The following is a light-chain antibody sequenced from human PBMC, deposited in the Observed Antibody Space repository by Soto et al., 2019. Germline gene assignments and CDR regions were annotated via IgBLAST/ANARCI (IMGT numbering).Light chain of an antibody. CDR2: DAS. CDR3: QQRSDWPPFT. Sequence: EIVLTQSPATLSLSPGERATLSCRASQSVSSYLGWYQQKPGQAPRLLIFDASNRATGVPARFSGSGSGTDFTLTISSLEPEDFAVYYCQQRSDWPPFTFGGGTKVEI. V-gene: IGKV3-11*01. J-gene: IGKJ4*01. CDR1: QSVSSY.